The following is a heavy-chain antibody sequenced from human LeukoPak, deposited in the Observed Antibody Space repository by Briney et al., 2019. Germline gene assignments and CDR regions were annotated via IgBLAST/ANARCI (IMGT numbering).Heavy chain of an antibody. CDR3: ARKVESGWFDP. CDR2: IYISGST. J-gene: IGHJ5*02. V-gene: IGHV4-61*02. Sequence: SETLSLTCTVSGGSISSGNYYWSWIRQPAGKGLEWIGRIYISGSTNYNPSLKSRVTMSVDMYKNQSPLKLSSVTAADTAVYYCARKVESGWFDPWGQGTLVTVSS. D-gene: IGHD3-10*01. CDR1: GGSISSGNYY.